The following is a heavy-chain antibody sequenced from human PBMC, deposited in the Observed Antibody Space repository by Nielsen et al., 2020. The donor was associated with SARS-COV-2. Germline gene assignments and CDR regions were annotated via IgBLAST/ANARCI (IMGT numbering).Heavy chain of an antibody. CDR1: GYTFTGYY. J-gene: IGHJ6*02. CDR3: ARDLAKSGPGDMDV. CDR2: INPNSGGT. V-gene: IGHV1-2*06. Sequence: ASVKVSCKASGYTFTGYYMHWVRQAPGQGLEWMGRINPNSGGTNYAQKFQGRVTLTRDTSISTAYMELSRLRSDDTAVYYCARDLAKSGPGDMDVWGQGTTVTVSS. D-gene: IGHD7-27*01.